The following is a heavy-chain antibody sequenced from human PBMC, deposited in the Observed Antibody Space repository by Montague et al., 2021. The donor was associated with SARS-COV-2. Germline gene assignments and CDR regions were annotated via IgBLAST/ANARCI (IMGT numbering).Heavy chain of an antibody. J-gene: IGHJ6*02. Sequence: SLRLSCAASGFTFSVYTMDWVRQAPGKGLEWVSFISSSRDTIYYADSVKGRFTISGDNSKNTLYLQMNSLRDEDTAVYSCARERGYCSSTSCYVDFYYGKDVWGRGSTVAVSS. CDR2: ISSSRDTI. CDR3: ARERGYCSSTSCYVDFYYGKDV. V-gene: IGHV3-48*02. CDR1: GFTFSVYT. D-gene: IGHD2-2*01.